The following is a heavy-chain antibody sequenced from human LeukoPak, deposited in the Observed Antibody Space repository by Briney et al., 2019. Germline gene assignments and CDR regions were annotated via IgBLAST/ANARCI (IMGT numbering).Heavy chain of an antibody. J-gene: IGHJ4*02. CDR3: AREPENMIACDY. V-gene: IGHV3-30-3*01. D-gene: IGHD2-21*01. CDR2: ISYDGSNK. CDR1: GFTFSSYA. Sequence: PGRSLRLSCAASGFTFSSYAMHWVRQAPGKGLEWVAVISYDGSNKYYADSVKGRFTISRDNSKNTLYLQMNSLRAEDTAVYYCAREPENMIACDYWGQGTLVTVSS.